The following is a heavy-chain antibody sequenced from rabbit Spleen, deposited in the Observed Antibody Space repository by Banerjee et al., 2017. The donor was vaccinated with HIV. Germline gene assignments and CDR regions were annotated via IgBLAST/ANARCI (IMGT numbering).Heavy chain of an antibody. CDR3: ASDINGDGTFSL. Sequence: QEQLVESGGGLVQPEGSLQLSCTASGFSFSDKAVMCWVRQAPGKGLEWIACINIVTGKSVYASWAKGRFTISKPSSTTVTLQMTSLTAADTATYFCASDINGDGTFSLWGPGTLVTVS. V-gene: IGHV1S45*01. J-gene: IGHJ4*01. D-gene: IGHD2-1*01. CDR2: INIVTGKS. CDR1: GFSFSDKAV.